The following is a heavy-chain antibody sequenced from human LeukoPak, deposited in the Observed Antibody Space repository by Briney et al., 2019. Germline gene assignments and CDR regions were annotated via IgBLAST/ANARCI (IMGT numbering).Heavy chain of an antibody. D-gene: IGHD4-17*01. J-gene: IGHJ6*02. CDR1: GFTVSSNY. CDR2: ICSGGST. V-gene: IGHV3-53*01. CDR3: ARHGDYRGSYHYYGMDV. Sequence: GGSLRLSCAASGFTVSSNYMSWVRQAPGKGLEWVSVICSGGSTYYADSVKGRFTISRDNSKNTLYLQMNSLRAEDTAVYYCARHGDYRGSYHYYGMDVWGQGTTVTVSS.